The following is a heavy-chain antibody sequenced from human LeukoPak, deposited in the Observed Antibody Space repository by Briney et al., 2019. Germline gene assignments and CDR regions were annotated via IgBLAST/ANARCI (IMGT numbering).Heavy chain of an antibody. J-gene: IGHJ3*02. D-gene: IGHD3-22*01. Sequence: ASVKVSCKASGYTFNTYGITWVRQAPGQGREWMGWISAYNGNTNYAQKLQGRVTMTTDTSTSTAYMELRSLRSDDTAVYYCARVSHYYDSSGYYGAFDIWGQGTMVTVSS. V-gene: IGHV1-18*01. CDR2: ISAYNGNT. CDR3: ARVSHYYDSSGYYGAFDI. CDR1: GYTFNTYG.